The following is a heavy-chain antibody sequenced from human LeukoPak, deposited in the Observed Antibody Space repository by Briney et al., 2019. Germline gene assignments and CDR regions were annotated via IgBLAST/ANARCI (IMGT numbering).Heavy chain of an antibody. CDR3: ARDRYDYGDYNYGMDV. V-gene: IGHV4-39*07. D-gene: IGHD4-17*01. CDR1: GGSISSSSYY. Sequence: SETLSLTCTVSGGSISSSSYYWGWIRQPPGKGLEWIGSIYYSGSTYYNPSLKSRVTISVDTSKNQFSLKLSSVTAADTAVYYCARDRYDYGDYNYGMDVWGQGTTVTVSS. CDR2: IYYSGST. J-gene: IGHJ6*02.